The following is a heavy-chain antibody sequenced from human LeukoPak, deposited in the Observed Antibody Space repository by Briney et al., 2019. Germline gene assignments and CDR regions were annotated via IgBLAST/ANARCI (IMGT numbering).Heavy chain of an antibody. CDR2: IYYSGST. Sequence: SETLSLTCTVSGGSISSGDYYWSWIRQPPGKGLEWIGYIYYSGSTYYNPSLKSQVTISVDTSKNQFSLKLSSVTAADTVFYFKERAAYDILTGYGFIDYWGQGTLVTVSS. V-gene: IGHV4-30-4*01. CDR1: GGSISSGDYY. J-gene: IGHJ4*02. CDR3: ERAAYDILTGYGFIDY. D-gene: IGHD3-9*01.